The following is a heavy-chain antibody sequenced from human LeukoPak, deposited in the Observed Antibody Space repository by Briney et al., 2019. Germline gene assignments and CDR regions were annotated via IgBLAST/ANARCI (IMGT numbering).Heavy chain of an antibody. V-gene: IGHV3-23*01. D-gene: IGHD3-10*01. CDR3: AKFYSGDYYGSVWAFDI. CDR1: GFTFSSYA. CDR2: INGSGGST. J-gene: IGHJ3*02. Sequence: PGGSLRLSCAASGFTFSSYAMSWVRQAPGKGLEWVSDINGSGGSTYYADSVKGRFTISRDNSKNTLYLQMNSLRAEDTAVYYCAKFYSGDYYGSVWAFDIWGQGTMVTVSS.